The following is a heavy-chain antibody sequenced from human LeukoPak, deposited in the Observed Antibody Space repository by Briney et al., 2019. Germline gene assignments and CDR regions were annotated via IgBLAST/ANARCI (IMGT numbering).Heavy chain of an antibody. CDR1: GLTFRNHA. CDR3: ARGLSPPDY. D-gene: IGHD3-16*01. J-gene: IGHJ4*02. V-gene: IGHV3-30*04. Sequence: PGGSLRLACVASGLTFRNHAFEWVRQAPDKGLEWVAVMSYDGSKQYYADSVKGRFTISRDNSKNTLYLQMNSLRVEDTAVYYCARGLSPPDYWGQGTLVTVSS. CDR2: MSYDGSKQ.